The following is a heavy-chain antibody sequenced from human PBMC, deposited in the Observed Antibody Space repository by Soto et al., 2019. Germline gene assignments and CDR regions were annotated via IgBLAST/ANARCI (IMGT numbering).Heavy chain of an antibody. CDR1: GGSISSGGYS. CDR2: IYHSGST. D-gene: IGHD4-17*01. Sequence: SETLSLTCAVSGGSISSGGYSWSWIRQPPGKGLEWIGYIYHSGSTYYNPSLKSRVTISVDRSKNQFSLKLSSVTAADTAVYYCARGSTTVTTVDYWGQGTLVTVSS. V-gene: IGHV4-30-2*01. CDR3: ARGSTTVTTVDY. J-gene: IGHJ4*02.